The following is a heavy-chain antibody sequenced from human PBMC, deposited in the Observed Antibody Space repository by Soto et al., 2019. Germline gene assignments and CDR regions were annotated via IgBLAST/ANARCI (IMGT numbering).Heavy chain of an antibody. V-gene: IGHV7-4-1*01. CDR3: ARERVVAARPYYYYGMDV. CDR2: INTNTGNP. J-gene: IGHJ6*02. Sequence: ASVKVSCKASGYTFTSYAMNWVRQAPGQGLEWMGWINTNTGNPTYAQGFTGRFVFSLDTSVSTAYLQICSLKAEDTAVYYCARERVVAARPYYYYGMDVWGQGTTVTAP. CDR1: GYTFTSYA. D-gene: IGHD2-15*01.